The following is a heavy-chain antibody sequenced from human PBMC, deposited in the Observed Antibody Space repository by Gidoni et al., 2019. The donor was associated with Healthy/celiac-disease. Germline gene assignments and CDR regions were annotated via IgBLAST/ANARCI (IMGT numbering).Heavy chain of an antibody. CDR2: MNPNSGNT. J-gene: IGHJ4*02. V-gene: IGHV1-8*01. Sequence: QVQLVQSGAEVKTPGASVKVTCKASGYPFTSYDINWVRQATGQGLEWMGWMNPNSGNTGYAQKFQGRVTMTRNTSISTAYMELSSLRSEDTAVYYCATLRRDQWPSPDYWGQGTLVTVSS. CDR1: GYPFTSYD. D-gene: IGHD6-19*01. CDR3: ATLRRDQWPSPDY.